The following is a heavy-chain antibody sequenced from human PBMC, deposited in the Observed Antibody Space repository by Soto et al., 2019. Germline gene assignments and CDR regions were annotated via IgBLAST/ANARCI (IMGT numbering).Heavy chain of an antibody. J-gene: IGHJ4*02. CDR1: GGSITSYY. V-gene: IGHV4-59*08. Sequence: SETLSLTCTVSGGSITSYYWSWIRQPPGKGLEWIGYIYFSGSANYNPSLKSRVTISVDTSKNQFSLKLSSVTAADTAVYYFARRYSGYGDYWGQGPLVTVSS. D-gene: IGHD5-12*01. CDR2: IYFSGSA. CDR3: ARRYSGYGDY.